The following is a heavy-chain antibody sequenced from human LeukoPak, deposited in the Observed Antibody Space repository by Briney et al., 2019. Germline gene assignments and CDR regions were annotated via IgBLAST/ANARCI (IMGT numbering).Heavy chain of an antibody. Sequence: QPGGSLRLSCAASGFTFSSYGMHWVRQAPGKGLEWVAVIWYDGSNKYYADSVKGRFTISRDNSKNTLYLQMNSLRAEDTAVYYCARVVAAAGYYFDYWGQGTLVTVSS. CDR1: GFTFSSYG. CDR3: ARVVAAAGYYFDY. J-gene: IGHJ4*02. V-gene: IGHV3-33*01. CDR2: IWYDGSNK. D-gene: IGHD6-13*01.